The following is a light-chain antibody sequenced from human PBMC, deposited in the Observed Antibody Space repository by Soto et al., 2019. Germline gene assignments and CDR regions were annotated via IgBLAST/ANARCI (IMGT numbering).Light chain of an antibody. CDR1: QSINSY. CDR2: TTS. J-gene: IGKJ1*01. V-gene: IGKV1-39*01. Sequence: DIQMTQSPSSLSASVGDRVTITCRASQSINSYLNWYQQKPGKAPKLLIYTTSGLQSGVPSRFSGSGSGTDFTLTISSLQPEDVATFYCQNYDSVPRTFGQGTKVEIK. CDR3: QNYDSVPRT.